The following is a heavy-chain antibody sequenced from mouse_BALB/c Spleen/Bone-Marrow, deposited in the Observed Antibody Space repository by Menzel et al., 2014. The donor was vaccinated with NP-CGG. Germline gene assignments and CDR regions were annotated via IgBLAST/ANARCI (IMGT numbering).Heavy chain of an antibody. J-gene: IGHJ3*01. CDR1: GFSLTSYG. D-gene: IGHD2-4*01. CDR3: ARDLSTMITTGFAY. V-gene: IGHV2-9*02. CDR2: IWAGGST. Sequence: VMLVESGPGLVAPSQSLSITCTVSGFSLTSYGVHWVRRPPGKGLEWLGVIWAGGSTNYNSALMSRLSISKDNSKSQVFLKMNSLQTDDTAMYYCARDLSTMITTGFAYWGQGTLVTVSA.